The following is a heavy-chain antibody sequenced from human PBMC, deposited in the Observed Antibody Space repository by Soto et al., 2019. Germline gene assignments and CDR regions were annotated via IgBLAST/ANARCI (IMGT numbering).Heavy chain of an antibody. CDR1: GGSISSSNW. V-gene: IGHV4-4*02. J-gene: IGHJ4*02. D-gene: IGHD2-2*02. CDR3: ARDALCSSTSCYKRNGYFDY. Sequence: LRETLSLTCAVSGGSISSSNWWSWVRQPPGKGLEWIGEIYHSGSTNYNPSLKSRVTISVDKSKNQFSLKLSSVTAADTAVYYCARDALCSSTSCYKRNGYFDYWGQGTLVTVSS. CDR2: IYHSGST.